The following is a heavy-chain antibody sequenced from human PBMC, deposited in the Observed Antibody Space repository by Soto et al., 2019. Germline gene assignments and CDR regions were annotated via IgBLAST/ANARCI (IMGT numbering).Heavy chain of an antibody. D-gene: IGHD3-3*01. V-gene: IGHV4-61*01. J-gene: IGHJ5*02. CDR3: ARVLLSRVFGVVNWFYP. Sequence: SETLSLTCTVSGGSVSSGSYYWSWIRQPPGKRLEWIGYIYYNGSTNYNPSLKSRVTISVDTSKNQFSLKLSSVTAADTAVYYCARVLLSRVFGVVNWFYPWGQGTLVTVSS. CDR2: IYYNGST. CDR1: GGSVSSGSYY.